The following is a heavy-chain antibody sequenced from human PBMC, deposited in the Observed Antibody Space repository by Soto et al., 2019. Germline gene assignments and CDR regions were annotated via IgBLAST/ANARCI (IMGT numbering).Heavy chain of an antibody. CDR2: IYYSGNT. CDR3: ARNTTGRNFDY. V-gene: IGHV4-39*01. Sequence: SETLSLTCTVSGFSISSGTYYWGWVRQSPGKGLEWIGTIYYSGNTYYKPSLKSRVTISIDTSKNQFSLKLNSVTAADTAVYFCARNTTGRNFDYWGQGTQVTVSS. D-gene: IGHD1-1*01. CDR1: GFSISSGTYY. J-gene: IGHJ4*02.